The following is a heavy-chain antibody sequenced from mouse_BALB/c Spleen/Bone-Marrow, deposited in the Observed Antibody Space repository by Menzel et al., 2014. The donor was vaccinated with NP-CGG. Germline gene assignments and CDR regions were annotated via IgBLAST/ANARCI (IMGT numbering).Heavy chain of an antibody. CDR2: IDPANGNT. Sequence: DVKLVESGAELVKPGASVKLSCTASGFNIKDPYMHWVKQRPEQGLEWIGRIDPANGNTKYDPKFQGKATITADTSSNTAYLQLSSLTFGETAVYYCAPYYYGRWFTYWGQGTLVTVSA. D-gene: IGHD1-1*01. CDR3: APYYYGRWFTY. J-gene: IGHJ3*01. V-gene: IGHV14-3*02. CDR1: GFNIKDPY.